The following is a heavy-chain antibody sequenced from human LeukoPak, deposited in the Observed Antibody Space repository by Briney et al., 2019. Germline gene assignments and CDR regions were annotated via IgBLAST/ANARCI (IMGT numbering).Heavy chain of an antibody. CDR3: ATRAAGTPN. Sequence: SETLSLTCAVYGGSFSGYYWSWIRQPPRKGLEWIGEINHSGSTNYNPSLKSRVTISVDTSKNQFSLKLSSVTAADTAVYYCATRAAGTPNWGQGTLVTVSS. CDR2: INHSGST. CDR1: GGSFSGYY. J-gene: IGHJ4*02. D-gene: IGHD6-13*01. V-gene: IGHV4-34*01.